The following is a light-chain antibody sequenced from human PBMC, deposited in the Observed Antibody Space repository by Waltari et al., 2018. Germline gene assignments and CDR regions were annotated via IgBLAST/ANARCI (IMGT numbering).Light chain of an antibody. V-gene: IGKV3-15*01. Sequence: ELVMTQSPATLSVSPGERASLSCRASQSASTSLAWYQQTPGQAPRLLILRSSPRAAGIPARFSGSGSGTEFTLTISSLQSEDSAIYYCQQYNIWPWTFGQGTKVDIK. CDR2: RSS. CDR1: QSASTS. J-gene: IGKJ1*01. CDR3: QQYNIWPWT.